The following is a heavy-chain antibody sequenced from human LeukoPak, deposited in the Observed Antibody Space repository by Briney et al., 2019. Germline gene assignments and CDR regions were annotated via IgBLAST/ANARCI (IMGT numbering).Heavy chain of an antibody. CDR1: GFTFSTYS. Sequence: GGSLRLSCAASGFTFSTYSMNWVRQAPGRGLEWVSSISSSSKYIYYADSVKGRFTISRDDAKNSLSLQMNSLRAEDTAVYYCARDLDIVVVPASWFYPWGQGTLVSVSS. D-gene: IGHD2-2*03. J-gene: IGHJ5*02. V-gene: IGHV3-21*01. CDR3: ARDLDIVVVPASWFYP. CDR2: ISSSSKYI.